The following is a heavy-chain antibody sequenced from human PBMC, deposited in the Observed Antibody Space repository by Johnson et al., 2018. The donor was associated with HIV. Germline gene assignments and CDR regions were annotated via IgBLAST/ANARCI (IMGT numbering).Heavy chain of an antibody. Sequence: EVQLVESGGGLVQPGKSLRLSCAASGFIFRSYWMNWVRQAPGKGQEWVANIKQDGSEKYYVDSVKGRFTISRDNAKNSLYLQMNSLRAEDTDVYYCARAMTSSWYGGGFDPFDMWGQGTMVTVSS. J-gene: IGHJ3*02. CDR3: ARAMTSSWYGGGFDPFDM. CDR1: GFIFRSYW. CDR2: IKQDGSEK. D-gene: IGHD6-13*01. V-gene: IGHV3-7*01.